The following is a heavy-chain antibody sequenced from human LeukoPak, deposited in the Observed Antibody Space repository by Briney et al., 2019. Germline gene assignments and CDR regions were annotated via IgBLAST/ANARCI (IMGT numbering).Heavy chain of an antibody. D-gene: IGHD1-26*01. V-gene: IGHV4-59*01. CDR2: MYYSGST. J-gene: IGHJ4*02. CDR3: GGGGTYSQFDY. Sequence: PSETLSLTCAVSGGSIRSYYWNWVRQPPGKGLEWIGYMYYSGSTNYNPSLKSRVTISGDTSNNQFSLKLNFVTAADTAVYYCGGGGTYSQFDYWGQGTLVTVSS. CDR1: GGSIRSYY.